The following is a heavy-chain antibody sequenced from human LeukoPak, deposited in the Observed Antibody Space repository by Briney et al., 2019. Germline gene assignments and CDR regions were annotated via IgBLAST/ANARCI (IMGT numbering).Heavy chain of an antibody. CDR3: AREQTGYRPPQLVRYYYMDV. D-gene: IGHD1-1*01. Sequence: GGSLRLSCAASGFTFRSYWMTWVRQSPGKGLEWVANIKQDGSETYHVDSVKGRFTISRDNAKDSLYLEMNSLRAEDTAVYYCAREQTGYRPPQLVRYYYMDVWGKGTTVTVSS. CDR1: GFTFRSYW. V-gene: IGHV3-7*01. J-gene: IGHJ6*03. CDR2: IKQDGSET.